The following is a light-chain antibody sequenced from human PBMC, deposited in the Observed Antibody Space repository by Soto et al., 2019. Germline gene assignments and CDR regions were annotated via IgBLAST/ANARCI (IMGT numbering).Light chain of an antibody. CDR2: EVS. J-gene: IGLJ1*01. V-gene: IGLV2-8*01. CDR1: SSDVGGYNY. Sequence: QSVLTQPPSASGSPGQSVTISCTGTSSDVGGYNYVSWYQQHPGKAPKLMIYEVSKRPSGVPDRFSGSKSGNTASLTVSGLQAEDEADYYCSSYAGSTPYVFGTGTKLTGL. CDR3: SSYAGSTPYV.